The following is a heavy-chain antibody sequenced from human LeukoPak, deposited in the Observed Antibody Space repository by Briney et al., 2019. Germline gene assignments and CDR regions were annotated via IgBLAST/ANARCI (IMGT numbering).Heavy chain of an antibody. Sequence: GGSLRLFCAASGFTLNNLVVRRGRQAPGKGLESVAVNSYDGSNKYYTDSVNGRFTISRDNSKNTLYLQMNSLRAEDTAVYYCAKASNGGSYYGVIIDYWGQGTLVTVSS. J-gene: IGHJ4*02. CDR1: GFTLNNLV. CDR3: AKASNGGSYYGVIIDY. V-gene: IGHV3-30*18. CDR2: NSYDGSNK. D-gene: IGHD1-26*01.